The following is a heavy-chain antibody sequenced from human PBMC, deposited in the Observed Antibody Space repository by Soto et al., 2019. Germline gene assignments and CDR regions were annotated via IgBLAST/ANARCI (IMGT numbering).Heavy chain of an antibody. D-gene: IGHD3-3*01. J-gene: IGHJ4*02. Sequence: GGSMRLSCAASGLTISSYAMSWIRQAPGKGLEWISYIDTSGTKIYYADSVKGRFTITRDNAKNSLYLEMNSLRDEDTAVYYCASHYDMWSGYLSPVDYWGQGTLVTVSS. CDR3: ASHYDMWSGYLSPVDY. CDR2: IDTSGTKI. V-gene: IGHV3-11*01. CDR1: GLTISSYA.